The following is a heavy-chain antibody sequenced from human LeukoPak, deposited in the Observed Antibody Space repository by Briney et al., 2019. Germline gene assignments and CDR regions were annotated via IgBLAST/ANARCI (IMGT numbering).Heavy chain of an antibody. J-gene: IGHJ4*02. CDR2: ISSSSSYI. Sequence: GGSLRLSCAASGFTFSSYSMNWVRQAPGKGLEWVSSISSSSSYIYYADSVKSRFTISRDNAKNSLYLQMNSLRAEDTAVYYCARGVHGDYSSDYWGQGTLVTVSS. CDR1: GFTFSSYS. V-gene: IGHV3-21*01. CDR3: ARGVHGDYSSDY. D-gene: IGHD4-17*01.